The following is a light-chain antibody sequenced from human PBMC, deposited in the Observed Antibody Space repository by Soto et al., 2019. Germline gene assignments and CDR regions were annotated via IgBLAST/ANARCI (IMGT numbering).Light chain of an antibody. V-gene: IGKV3D-15*01. CDR2: GAS. CDR1: QSVASN. CDR3: QQYTSSLNT. Sequence: EIVMSQSPASLSVSPGESVTLSCRASQSVASNLAWYQQKPGQAPRLLIYGASVRATGVPDRFSGSGSGTDFTLTISRLEPEDFAVYYCQQYTSSLNTFGQGTRLEIK. J-gene: IGKJ5*01.